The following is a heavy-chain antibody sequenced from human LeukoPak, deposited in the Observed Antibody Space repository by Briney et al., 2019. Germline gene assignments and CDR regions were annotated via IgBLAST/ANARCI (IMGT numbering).Heavy chain of an antibody. D-gene: IGHD6-19*01. V-gene: IGHV3-66*01. Sequence: PGGSLRLSCAASGFTFSNAWMNRVRQAPGKGLEWVSVIYSGGNTYYADSVKGRFTISRDNSKNTLYLQMNSLRGEDTAVYYCARSGVAGTFDYWGQGTLVTVSS. CDR2: IYSGGNT. J-gene: IGHJ4*02. CDR3: ARSGVAGTFDY. CDR1: GFTFSNAW.